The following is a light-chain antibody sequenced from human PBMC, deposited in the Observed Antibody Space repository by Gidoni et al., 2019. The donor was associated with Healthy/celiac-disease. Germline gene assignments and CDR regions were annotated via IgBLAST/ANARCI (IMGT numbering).Light chain of an antibody. CDR3: QQDGSSTGT. J-gene: IGKJ2*01. CDR2: GAS. V-gene: IGKV3-20*01. CDR1: QSVSSSY. Sequence: EIVLTQSPGTLSLSPGESATLSCRASQSVSSSYLAWYQQKPGQAPRLLIYGASSRATGIPDRFSGSGSGTDFTLTISRLEPEDFAVYYCQQDGSSTGTFGQGTKLEIK.